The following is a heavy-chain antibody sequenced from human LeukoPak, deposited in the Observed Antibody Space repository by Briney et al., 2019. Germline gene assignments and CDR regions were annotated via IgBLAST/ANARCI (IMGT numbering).Heavy chain of an antibody. CDR3: TTYYDFWSGYFYY. Sequence: GGSLRLSCAASGFTFSSYEMNWVRQAPGKGLEWVSYISSSGSTIYYADSVKGRFTISRDNAKNSLYLQMNSLRAEDTAVYYCTTYYDFWSGYFYYWGQGTLVTVSS. V-gene: IGHV3-48*03. D-gene: IGHD3-3*01. J-gene: IGHJ4*02. CDR2: ISSSGSTI. CDR1: GFTFSSYE.